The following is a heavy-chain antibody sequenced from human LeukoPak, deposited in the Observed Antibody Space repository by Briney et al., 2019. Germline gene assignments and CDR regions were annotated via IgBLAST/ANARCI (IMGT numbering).Heavy chain of an antibody. D-gene: IGHD3-10*01. V-gene: IGHV3-48*04. CDR2: ISSSSSII. J-gene: IGHJ6*02. CDR3: ARDRLLWFGEFASGMDV. Sequence: PGGSLRLSCAASGFTFTSYSMNWVRQAPGKGLEWVSYISSSSSIIYYADSVKGRFTISRDNAKNSLSLQMNSLRAEDTAVYYCARDRLLWFGEFASGMDVWGQGTTVTVSS. CDR1: GFTFTSYS.